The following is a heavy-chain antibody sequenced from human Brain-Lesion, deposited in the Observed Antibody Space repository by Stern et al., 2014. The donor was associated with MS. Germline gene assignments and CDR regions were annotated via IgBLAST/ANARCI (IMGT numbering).Heavy chain of an antibody. CDR1: GYIFTGYY. Sequence: QVQLVQSGAEVKKPGASVKVSCKTSGYIFTGYYIHWVRQAPGQGLEWMAWINPNTGGPKYAQKFQGRVTMSRDTSISTVYVELSSLTSDDTAVYYCARDQRGITIFGVVTDYYYLGMDVWGQGTTVTVSS. J-gene: IGHJ6*02. V-gene: IGHV1-2*02. CDR3: ARDQRGITIFGVVTDYYYLGMDV. D-gene: IGHD3-3*01. CDR2: INPNTGGP.